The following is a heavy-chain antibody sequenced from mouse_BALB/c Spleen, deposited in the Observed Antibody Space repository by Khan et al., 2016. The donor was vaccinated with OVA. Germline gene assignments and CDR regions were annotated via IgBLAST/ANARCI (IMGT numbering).Heavy chain of an antibody. V-gene: IGHV5-6-3*01. CDR2: INSNGGTS. J-gene: IGHJ1*01. D-gene: IGHD2-14*01. CDR3: AGFYYRYDEGYCYFGV. CDR1: GFTFSSYG. Sequence: EVELVESGGGLVQPGGSLKLSCAASGFTFSSYGMSWVRQTPDKRLELVATINSNGGTSYYPDSVKGRFTISRDNAKNTLHLQMSSLKSEDTAVYDCAGFYYRYDEGYCYFGVWGAGTTVTVSS.